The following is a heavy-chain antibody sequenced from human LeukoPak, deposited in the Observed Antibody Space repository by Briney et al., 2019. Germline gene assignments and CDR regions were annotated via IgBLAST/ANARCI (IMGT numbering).Heavy chain of an antibody. V-gene: IGHV3-7*01. J-gene: IGHJ4*02. CDR1: GFTFSSYW. CDR3: ARDLDTYYDSSGYLY. CDR2: IKQDGREK. D-gene: IGHD3-22*01. Sequence: GXSLRXXCAASGFTFSSYWMSWVRQAPGKGLEGVADIKQDGREKYYVDSVKGRFTISRDNEKKSLYLQMNRRRAEDTGVYYCARDLDTYYDSSGYLYWGQGTLVTVSS.